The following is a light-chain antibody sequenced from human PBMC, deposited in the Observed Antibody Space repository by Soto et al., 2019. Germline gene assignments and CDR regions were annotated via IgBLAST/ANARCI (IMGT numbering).Light chain of an antibody. CDR1: QSVLYSSNNKNY. CDR2: WAS. J-gene: IGKJ1*01. Sequence: DIVMTQSPDSLAVSLGERATINCKSSQSVLYSSNNKNYLAWYQQKLGQPPKLLIYWASTRESGVPDRFSGSGSGTDFTLSIISLQAEDVAVYYCQQYYSTPPTFGHGTKLEIK. CDR3: QQYYSTPPT. V-gene: IGKV4-1*01.